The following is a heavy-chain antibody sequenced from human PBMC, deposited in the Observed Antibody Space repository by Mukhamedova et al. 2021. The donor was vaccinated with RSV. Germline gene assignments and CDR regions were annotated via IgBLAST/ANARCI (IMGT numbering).Heavy chain of an antibody. CDR3: ARNGGTYGSGSYQEY. J-gene: IGHJ4*02. V-gene: IGHV1-69*01. D-gene: IGHD3-10*01. CDR2: IIPIFGTA. Sequence: GWMGGIIPIFGTANYAQKFQGRVTITADESTSTAYMELSSLRSEDTAVYYCARNGGTYGSGSYQEYWGQGTLVTVSS.